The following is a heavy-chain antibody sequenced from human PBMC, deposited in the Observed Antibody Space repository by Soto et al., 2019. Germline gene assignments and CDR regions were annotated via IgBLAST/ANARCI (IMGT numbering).Heavy chain of an antibody. D-gene: IGHD6-13*01. CDR2: IKYDGTIT. Sequence: EVQLVESGGGSVQPGESLRLSCAASGFPFSSYWIHWVRQAPGKGLVWVSRIKYDGTITNYADSLKGRLTISRDKAENTVYLQMNSLRDEATAVYYCVRGAKGGYYVDVWGKGTMVTVSS. CDR1: GFPFSSYW. J-gene: IGHJ6*03. CDR3: VRGAKGGYYVDV. V-gene: IGHV3-74*01.